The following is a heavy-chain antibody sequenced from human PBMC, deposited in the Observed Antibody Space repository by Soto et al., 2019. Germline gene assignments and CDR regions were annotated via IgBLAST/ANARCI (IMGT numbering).Heavy chain of an antibody. CDR3: ARSPSITTVSLDY. CDR2: ISSSSSYI. Sequence: EVQLVESGGGLVKPGGSLRLSCAASGFTFSSYSMNWVRQAPGKGLEWVSSISSSSSYIYYAASVKGRITISRDNAKNSLYLQMNSLIAEDTAVYYCARSPSITTVSLDYWGQGPLVTVSS. CDR1: GFTFSSYS. D-gene: IGHD3-10*01. J-gene: IGHJ4*02. V-gene: IGHV3-21*01.